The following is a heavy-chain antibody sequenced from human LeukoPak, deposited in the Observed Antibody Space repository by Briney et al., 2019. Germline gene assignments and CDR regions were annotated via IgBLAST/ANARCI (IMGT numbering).Heavy chain of an antibody. CDR3: AREVDVDTALAYGMDV. J-gene: IGHJ6*02. CDR2: MNPNSGNT. CDR1: GYTFTSYD. Sequence: GASVEVSCKASGYTFTSYDINWVRQATGQGLEWMGWMNPNSGNTGYAQKFQGRVTMTRNTSISTAYMELSSLRSEDTAVYYCAREVDVDTALAYGMDVWGQGTTVTVSS. D-gene: IGHD5-18*01. V-gene: IGHV1-8*01.